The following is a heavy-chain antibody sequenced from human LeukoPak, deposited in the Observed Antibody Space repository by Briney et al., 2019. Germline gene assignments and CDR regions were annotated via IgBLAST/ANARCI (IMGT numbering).Heavy chain of an antibody. Sequence: SGGSLRLSCAASGFTFSSYEMNWVRQVQGKGLEWVSYISGNGDTIYYADSVKGRFTISRDNAKKSLYLRMNSLRVEDTAVYYCVSAYGGLLDHWGQGTLVSVSS. CDR2: ISGNGDTI. J-gene: IGHJ4*02. CDR1: GFTFSSYE. CDR3: VSAYGGLLDH. D-gene: IGHD3-10*01. V-gene: IGHV3-48*03.